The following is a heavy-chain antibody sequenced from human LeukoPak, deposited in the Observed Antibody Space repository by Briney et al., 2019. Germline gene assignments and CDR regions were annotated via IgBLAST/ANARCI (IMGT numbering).Heavy chain of an antibody. Sequence: ASVKVSCKASGYTFTSYYMHWVRQAPGQGFEWMGIINPTTGDTTYAQKFQGRLTMTRDMSTSTVYMELSSLTSEDTAVFYCARYGFSTVWQGGWHAFDIWGQGTVVTVSS. J-gene: IGHJ3*02. D-gene: IGHD6-13*01. CDR2: INPTTGDT. CDR3: ARYGFSTVWQGGWHAFDI. V-gene: IGHV1-46*01. CDR1: GYTFTSYY.